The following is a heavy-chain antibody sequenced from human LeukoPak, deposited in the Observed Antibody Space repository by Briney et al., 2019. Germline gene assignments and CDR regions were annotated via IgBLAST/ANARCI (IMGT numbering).Heavy chain of an antibody. CDR3: AREEIVATTGFSYYFDY. Sequence: SETLSLTCTVSGGSISSYYWSWIRQPPGKGLEWIGYIYYSGSTNYNPSLKSRVTISVDTSKNQFSLKLSSVTAADTAAYYCAREEIVATTGFSYYFDYWGQGTLVTVSS. D-gene: IGHD5-12*01. CDR2: IYYSGST. J-gene: IGHJ4*02. CDR1: GGSISSYY. V-gene: IGHV4-59*12.